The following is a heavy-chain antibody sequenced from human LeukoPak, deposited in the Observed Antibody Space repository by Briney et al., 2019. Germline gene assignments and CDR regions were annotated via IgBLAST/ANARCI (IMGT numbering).Heavy chain of an antibody. CDR3: AREKFDS. Sequence: PGRSLRLSCAASGFTFSSYGMHWVRQAPGKGLEWVAVVSYEGTIKYYTDSAKGRFTISRDNSNSLTSLQMNNLTTEDTAAYYCAREKFDSWGQGTLVIVSP. CDR1: GFTFSSYG. J-gene: IGHJ5*01. V-gene: IGHV3-30*03. CDR2: VSYEGTIK.